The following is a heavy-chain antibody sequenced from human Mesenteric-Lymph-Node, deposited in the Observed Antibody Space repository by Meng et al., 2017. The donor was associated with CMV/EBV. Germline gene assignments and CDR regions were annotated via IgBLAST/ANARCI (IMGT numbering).Heavy chain of an antibody. V-gene: IGHV4-39*01. D-gene: IGHD5-18*01. CDR3: ARHSALLVTNFDY. J-gene: IGHJ4*02. CDR2: IYYSGSTY. Sequence: QLQLQESGPGLVKPSETLSLTCTVSVGSISSSSYYWGWSRQPPGKGLEWIGYIYYSGSTYYYNPSLKTRVTISVDTSKNQFSLKLSSLTAADTAVYYCARHSALLVTNFDYWGQGTLVTVSS. CDR1: VGSISSSSYY.